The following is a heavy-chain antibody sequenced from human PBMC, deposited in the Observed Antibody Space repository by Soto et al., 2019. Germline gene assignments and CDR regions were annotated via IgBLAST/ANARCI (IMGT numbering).Heavy chain of an antibody. CDR3: AIEQGLVRSY. V-gene: IGHV3-30*03. D-gene: IGHD6-19*01. Sequence: QVQLVESGGGVVQPGRSLRLSCAASGFTFSSYGMHWVRQAPGKGLEWVAVISYDGSNKYYADSVKGGFTISRDNSKNTLDLQMNSPRAEDTAVYYCAIEQGLVRSYWGQGTLVTVSS. CDR2: ISYDGSNK. J-gene: IGHJ4*02. CDR1: GFTFSSYG.